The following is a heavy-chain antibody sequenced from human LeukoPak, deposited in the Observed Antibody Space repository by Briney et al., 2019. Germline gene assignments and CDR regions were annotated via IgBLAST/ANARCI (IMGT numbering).Heavy chain of an antibody. CDR1: GITFSSYA. D-gene: IGHD2-15*01. V-gene: IGHV3-23*01. J-gene: IGHJ4*02. CDR3: AKGYCSGGSCWDYFDY. Sequence: GGSLRLSCAASGITFSSYAMSWVRQAPGKGLEWVSGISDSGGSTYYANSVKGRFTISRDNSKNTLYLQVNSLRAEDTAVYYCAKGYCSGGSCWDYFDYWGQGTLVTVSS. CDR2: ISDSGGST.